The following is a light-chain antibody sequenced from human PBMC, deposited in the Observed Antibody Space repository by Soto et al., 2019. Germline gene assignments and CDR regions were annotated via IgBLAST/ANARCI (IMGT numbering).Light chain of an antibody. V-gene: IGKV1-16*01. J-gene: IGKJ4*01. Sequence: DIQMTQSPSSLSASIGDRVTITCRASQGISTSLVWFQQKPGKAPKGLIFAVSSLESGVPSRFSGSGSGTDFTLTITSLQPEDFASYYCQQYKSYPFTFGGGTKVEIK. CDR1: QGISTS. CDR3: QQYKSYPFT. CDR2: AVS.